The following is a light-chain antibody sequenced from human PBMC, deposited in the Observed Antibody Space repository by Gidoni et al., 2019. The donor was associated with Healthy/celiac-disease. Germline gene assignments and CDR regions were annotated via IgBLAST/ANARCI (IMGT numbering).Light chain of an antibody. Sequence: SYELTQPPSVSVSPGQTARITCSGDALPKQYAYWYQQKPGQAPVMVIYKDSERPSGIPDRFSGSSSGTTVTLTIIGVQAEDEADYYCQSADSSVVFGGGTKLTVL. V-gene: IGLV3-25*02. CDR2: KDS. CDR1: ALPKQY. J-gene: IGLJ2*01. CDR3: QSADSSVV.